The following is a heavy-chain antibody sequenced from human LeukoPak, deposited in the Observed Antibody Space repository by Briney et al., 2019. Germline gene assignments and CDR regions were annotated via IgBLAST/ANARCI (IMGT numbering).Heavy chain of an antibody. V-gene: IGHV4-38-2*02. CDR3: ARTQEAGYSSGWYDSYYYYYMDV. D-gene: IGHD6-19*01. J-gene: IGHJ6*03. Sequence: PSETLSLTCSVSGYSISSGYYWSWIRQPPGKGLEWIGEINHSGSTNYNPSLKSRVTISVDTSKNQFSLKLSSVTAADTAVYYCARTQEAGYSSGWYDSYYYYYMDVWGKGTTVTISS. CDR1: GYSISSGYY. CDR2: INHSGST.